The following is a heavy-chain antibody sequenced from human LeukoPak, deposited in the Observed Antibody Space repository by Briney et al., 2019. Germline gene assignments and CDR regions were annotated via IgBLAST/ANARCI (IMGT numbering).Heavy chain of an antibody. CDR2: ISRSSSTI. D-gene: IGHD2-2*01. J-gene: IGHJ3*02. CDR1: GFTFSSYS. V-gene: IGHV3-48*04. Sequence: PGGSLRLSCAASGFTFSSYSMNWVRQAPGKGLEWVSYISRSSSTIYYADSVKGRFTISRDNAKNSLYLQMNSLRAEDTAVYYCAREYQLFWSGVDAFDIWGQGTMVTVSS. CDR3: AREYQLFWSGVDAFDI.